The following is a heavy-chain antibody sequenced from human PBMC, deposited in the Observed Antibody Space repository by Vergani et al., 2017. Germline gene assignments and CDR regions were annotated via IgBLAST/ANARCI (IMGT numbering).Heavy chain of an antibody. J-gene: IGHJ6*02. V-gene: IGHV3-23*01. CDR1: GFTFNHYA. CDR2: ISGSGGST. Sequence: EVQLLESGGDLVLPGGSLRLSCAASGFTFNHYAMNWVRQAPGKGLEWVSGISGSGGSTYYAGSVKGRFTISRDSSKNTLYLQMNSLSAGDTAVYYCAKANPRKSGYDYLYYYHAMDVWGQGTTVTVSS. D-gene: IGHD5-12*01. CDR3: AKANPRKSGYDYLYYYHAMDV.